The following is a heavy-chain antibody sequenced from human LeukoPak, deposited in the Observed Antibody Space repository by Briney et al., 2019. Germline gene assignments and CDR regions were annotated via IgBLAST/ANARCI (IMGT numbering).Heavy chain of an antibody. V-gene: IGHV4-61*02. J-gene: IGHJ6*02. CDR1: GGSISSGSYY. CDR3: ARDQIRAYKVGATSYYYYYYGMDV. Sequence: PSETLSLTCTVSGGSISSGSYYWSWIRQPAGKGLEWIGRIYTSGSTNYNPSLKSRVTISVDTSKNQFSLKLSSVTAADTAVYYCARDQIRAYKVGATSYYYYYYGMDVWGQGTTVTVSS. D-gene: IGHD1-26*01. CDR2: IYTSGST.